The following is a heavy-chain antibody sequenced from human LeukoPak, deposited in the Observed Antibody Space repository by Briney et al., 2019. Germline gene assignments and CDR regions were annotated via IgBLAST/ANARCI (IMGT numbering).Heavy chain of an antibody. J-gene: IGHJ6*02. CDR3: ARIGAPPYYYYSMDV. V-gene: IGHV1-2*02. D-gene: IGHD1-26*01. CDR1: GYTFTGYY. CDR2: INPNSGGT. Sequence: ASVKVPCKASGYTFTGYYMHWVRQAPGQGLEWMGWINPNSGGTNYAQKFQGRVTMTRDTSISTAYMELSRLRSDDTAVYYCARIGAPPYYYYSMDVWGQGTTVTVYS.